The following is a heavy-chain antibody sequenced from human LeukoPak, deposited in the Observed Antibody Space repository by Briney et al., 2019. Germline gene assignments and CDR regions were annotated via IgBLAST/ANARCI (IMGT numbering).Heavy chain of an antibody. Sequence: ASVKVSCEASGYTFTSYYMHWVRQAPGQGPEWMGVINRSGGSTSYAQKVKGRVTITRDTATSTLYMEMSSLRSEDTAVYYCARDYSENFFYYYGMDVWGQGTTVTVSS. CDR3: ARDYSENFFYYYGMDV. CDR1: GYTFTSYY. V-gene: IGHV1-46*04. CDR2: INRSGGST. J-gene: IGHJ6*02. D-gene: IGHD4-11*01.